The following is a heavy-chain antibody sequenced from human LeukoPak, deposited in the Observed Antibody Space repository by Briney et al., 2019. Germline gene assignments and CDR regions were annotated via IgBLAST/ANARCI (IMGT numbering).Heavy chain of an antibody. CDR3: AHRPDWGYYDP. D-gene: IGHD7-27*01. CDR1: GFSLSTSGVG. J-gene: IGHJ5*02. V-gene: IGHV2-5*01. Sequence: KWSGPTLVNLTQTLTLTCTFSGFSLSTSGVGVGWIRQPPGKALEWLTLIYWNDDKRYSPSLKSRLTITKDTSKNQVVLTMTNMDPVDTATYYCAHRPDWGYYDPWGQGTLVTVSS. CDR2: IYWNDDK.